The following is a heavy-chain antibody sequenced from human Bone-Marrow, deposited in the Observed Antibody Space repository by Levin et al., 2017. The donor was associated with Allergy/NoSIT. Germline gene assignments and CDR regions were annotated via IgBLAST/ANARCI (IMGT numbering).Heavy chain of an antibody. Sequence: LSLTCAASGFIFDDFALHWVRQTPGKGLEWVSTISWNSGIIGYADSVKGRFTISRDNAKNSLYLQMNSLRADDTALYYCAKDIGSNYVRTIDYWGQGTLVTVSS. CDR1: GFIFDDFA. CDR2: ISWNSGII. J-gene: IGHJ4*02. D-gene: IGHD4-11*01. CDR3: AKDIGSNYVRTIDY. V-gene: IGHV3-9*01.